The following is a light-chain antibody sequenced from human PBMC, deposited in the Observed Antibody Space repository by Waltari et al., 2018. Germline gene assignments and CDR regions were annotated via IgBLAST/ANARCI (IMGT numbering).Light chain of an antibody. V-gene: IGLV2-23*02. J-gene: IGLJ1*01. CDR3: CSFTNSRNFYV. CDR1: SGDVGSHDL. CDR2: EIN. Sequence: QSALTQPASVSGSPGQSITISCTGTSGDVGSHDLVSWYQQHPGKAPKLIIYEINKRPSGVSNRFSGSKSGKTASLTISGLQAEDEADYYCCSFTNSRNFYVFGTGTKVTVL.